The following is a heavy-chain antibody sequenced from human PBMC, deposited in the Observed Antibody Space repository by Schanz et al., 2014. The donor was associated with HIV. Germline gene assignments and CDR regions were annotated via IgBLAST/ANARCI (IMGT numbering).Heavy chain of an antibody. V-gene: IGHV3-23*04. D-gene: IGHD1-20*01. CDR1: GFTFSSYS. Sequence: VQLVESGGGPVKPGGSVRLSCAASGFTFSSYSMNWVRQAPGKGLEWVSSISGGSGSTFYADSVKGRFTISRVNSKNTLYLQMNSLRAEDTAIYYCAKTSITLGMDVWGQGTTVTVSS. J-gene: IGHJ6*02. CDR3: AKTSITLGMDV. CDR2: ISGGSGST.